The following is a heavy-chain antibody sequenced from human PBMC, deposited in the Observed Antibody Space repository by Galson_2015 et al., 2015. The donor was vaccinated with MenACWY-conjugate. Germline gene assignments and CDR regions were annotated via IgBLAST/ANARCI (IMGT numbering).Heavy chain of an antibody. D-gene: IGHD1-26*01. CDR3: VALSGSSLGDY. CDR2: INSDVVST. J-gene: IGHJ4*02. CDR1: GFNFNTYW. Sequence: SLRLSCAASGFNFNTYWMHWVRQAPGKGLMWVSHINSDVVSTSYADSVKGRFSISRDNAKSTLYLQMNNLRAEDTAVYYCVALSGSSLGDYWGQGTLVTVSS. V-gene: IGHV3-74*01.